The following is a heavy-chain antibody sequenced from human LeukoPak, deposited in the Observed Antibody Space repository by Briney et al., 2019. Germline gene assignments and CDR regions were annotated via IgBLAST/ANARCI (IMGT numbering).Heavy chain of an antibody. CDR2: MNPNSGNT. CDR1: GYTFTSYD. J-gene: IGHJ4*02. CDR3: ARVAVTMVRGVIGY. V-gene: IGHV1-8*01. Sequence: ASVKVSCKASGYTFTSYDINWVRQATGQGLEWMGWMNPNSGNTGYAQKFQGRVTMTRNTSISTAYMELNSLRSEDTAVYYCARVAVTMVRGVIGYWGQGTLVTVSS. D-gene: IGHD3-10*01.